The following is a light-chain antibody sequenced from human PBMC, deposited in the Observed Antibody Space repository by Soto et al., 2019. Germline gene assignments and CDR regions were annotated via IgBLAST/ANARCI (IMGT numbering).Light chain of an antibody. CDR1: QSVSSSY. V-gene: IGKV3-20*01. CDR2: GAS. CDR3: QQYGSSPT. J-gene: IGKJ1*01. Sequence: EIVLTQSPGTLSLSPGERATLSCRASQSVSSSYLAWYQQKPGQAPTLLIYGASSRATGIPDRLSGSGSGTDFTLTISRLEPEDFAVYYCQQYGSSPTFGQGTKVDIK.